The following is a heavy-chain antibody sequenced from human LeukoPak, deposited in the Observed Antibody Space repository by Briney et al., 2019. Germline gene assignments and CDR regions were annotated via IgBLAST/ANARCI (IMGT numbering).Heavy chain of an antibody. Sequence: SETLSLTCAVYGGSFSGYYWSWIRQPPGKGLEWIGEINHSGSTNYNPSLMSRVTISVDTSKNQFSLKLSSVTAADTAVYYCARGNHYYGSGSYYTRNWFDPWGQGTLVTVSS. CDR2: INHSGST. CDR3: ARGNHYYGSGSYYTRNWFDP. D-gene: IGHD3-10*01. CDR1: GGSFSGYY. J-gene: IGHJ5*02. V-gene: IGHV4-34*01.